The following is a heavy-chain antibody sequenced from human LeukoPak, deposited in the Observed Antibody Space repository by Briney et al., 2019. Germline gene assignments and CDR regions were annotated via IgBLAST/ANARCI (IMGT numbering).Heavy chain of an antibody. Sequence: PGGSLRLSCAASGFTFSSYTMNWVRQAPGKGLGWVSRINSAGSSTAYADSVKGRFTISRDNAKNTLYLQMNSLRDDDTAVYYCTPMVQFGWGQGTLVTVSS. CDR2: INSAGSST. D-gene: IGHD3-10*01. J-gene: IGHJ4*02. CDR1: GFTFSSYT. V-gene: IGHV3-74*03. CDR3: TPMVQFG.